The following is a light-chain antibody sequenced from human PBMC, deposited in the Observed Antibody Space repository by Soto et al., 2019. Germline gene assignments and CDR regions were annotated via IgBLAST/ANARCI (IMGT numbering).Light chain of an antibody. Sequence: DVVMTQSPLSLPVTLGQPAAISCSASQSLVYSDGDTYLNWFQQRPGQSPRRLIYKVSNRDSGVPSRFSGSGSGTDFTLTISSLQPEDFATYYCQQFNNYPITFGQGTRLEIK. CDR1: QSLVYSDGDTY. V-gene: IGKV2-30*01. CDR2: KVS. J-gene: IGKJ5*01. CDR3: QQFNNYPIT.